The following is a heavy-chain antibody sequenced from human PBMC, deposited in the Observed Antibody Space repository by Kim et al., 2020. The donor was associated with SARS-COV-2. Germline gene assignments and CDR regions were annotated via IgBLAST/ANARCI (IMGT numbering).Heavy chain of an antibody. D-gene: IGHD3-9*01. Sequence: GGSLRLSCAASGFTFSSYSMNWVRQAPGKGLEWVSYISSSSSTIYYADSVKGRFTISRDNAKNSLYLQMNSLRDEDTAVYYCARGPIMYYDILTGPIPHAFDIWGQGTMVTVSS. J-gene: IGHJ3*02. CDR2: ISSSSSTI. CDR3: ARGPIMYYDILTGPIPHAFDI. CDR1: GFTFSSYS. V-gene: IGHV3-48*02.